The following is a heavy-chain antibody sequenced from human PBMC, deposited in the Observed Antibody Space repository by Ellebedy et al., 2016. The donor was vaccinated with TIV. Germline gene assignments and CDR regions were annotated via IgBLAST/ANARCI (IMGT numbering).Heavy chain of an antibody. J-gene: IGHJ4*02. CDR3: TRGGTSYSDY. V-gene: IGHV4-39*07. CDR1: GGSISSSSYY. Sequence: SETLSLTCTVSGGSISSSSYYWGWIRQPPGKGLEWVGSIYYSGRTYYNSSLKSRITISVDTSKNQFSLKLSSVTASDTAIYYCTRGGTSYSDYWGQGTLVTVSS. CDR2: IYYSGRT. D-gene: IGHD1-1*01.